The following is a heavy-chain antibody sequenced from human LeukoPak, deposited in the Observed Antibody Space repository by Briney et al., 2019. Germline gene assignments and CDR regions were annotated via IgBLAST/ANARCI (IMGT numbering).Heavy chain of an antibody. V-gene: IGHV3-21*01. D-gene: IGHD6-19*01. Sequence: PGGSLRLSCAASGFTFSSYSMNWARQAPGKGLEWVSSISSSSSYIYYADSVKGRFTISRDNAKNSLYLQMNSLRAEDTAVYYCAREWAAVPGKGLIDYWGQGTLVTVSS. CDR2: ISSSSSYI. CDR1: GFTFSSYS. CDR3: AREWAAVPGKGLIDY. J-gene: IGHJ4*02.